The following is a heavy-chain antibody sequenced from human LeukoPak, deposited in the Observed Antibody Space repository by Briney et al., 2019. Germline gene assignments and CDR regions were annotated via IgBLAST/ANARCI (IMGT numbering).Heavy chain of an antibody. CDR3: ASSSTVVTGYFDY. D-gene: IGHD4-23*01. CDR2: IYYSGST. Sequence: SETLSLTCAVSGASISSYYWSWIRQPPGKGLEWIGYIYYSGSTNYNPSLKSRVTISVDTSKNQFSLKLSSVTAADTAVYYCASSSTVVTGYFDYWGQGTLVTVSS. CDR1: GASISSYY. V-gene: IGHV4-59*08. J-gene: IGHJ4*02.